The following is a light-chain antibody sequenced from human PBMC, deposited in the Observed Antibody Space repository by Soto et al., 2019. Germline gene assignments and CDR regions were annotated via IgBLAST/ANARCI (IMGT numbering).Light chain of an antibody. CDR2: WAS. CDR3: QQYYVIPVT. V-gene: IGKV4-1*01. J-gene: IGKJ4*01. CDR1: QSVLYNSNNKNY. Sequence: DIVMTQSPDSLAVSLGERATINCKSSQSVLYNSNNKNYLAWYQQKPGQPPKLLFYWASARESGVPDRFSGSGSRTDFTLTISSLQAEGVAIYHCQQYYVIPVTFGGGTKVEIK.